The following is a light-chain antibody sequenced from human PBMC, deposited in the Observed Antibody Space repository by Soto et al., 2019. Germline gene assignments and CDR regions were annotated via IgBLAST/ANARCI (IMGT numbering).Light chain of an antibody. CDR3: QQYGSSLFT. V-gene: IGKV3-20*01. CDR1: QSVGSDY. CDR2: GAS. Sequence: ETVLTQSPGTLSLSPGERATLSCRAIQSVGSDYLAWYQQKPGQAPRLLIYGASSRATDIPDRFSGSGSGTDFTLTISRLEPEDFAVYYCQQYGSSLFTFGGGTKVDIK. J-gene: IGKJ4*01.